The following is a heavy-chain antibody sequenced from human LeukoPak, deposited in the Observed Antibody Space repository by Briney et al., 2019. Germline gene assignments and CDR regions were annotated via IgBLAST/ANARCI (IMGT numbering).Heavy chain of an antibody. D-gene: IGHD3-22*01. CDR1: GYTFTNYF. CDR2: ISPNSGGT. CDR3: ALADYYDSSGYNDAFDI. J-gene: IGHJ3*02. Sequence: GASVKVSCKASGYTFTNYFIHWVRQAPGQGLEWMGWISPNSGGTNYAQKFQGRVTMTRDTSISTAYMELSRLRSDDTAVYYCALADYYDSSGYNDAFDIWGQGTMVTVSS. V-gene: IGHV1-2*02.